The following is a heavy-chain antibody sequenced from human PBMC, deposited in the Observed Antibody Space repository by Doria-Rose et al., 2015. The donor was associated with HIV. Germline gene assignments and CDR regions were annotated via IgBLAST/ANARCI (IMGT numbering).Heavy chain of an antibody. V-gene: IGHV4-59*01. J-gene: IGHJ4*02. Sequence: QVQLQESGPGLVKPSETLSLTCSVSGGSISHYYWSWIRQPPGKGLEYIGDIFSTGSTNYSPSLKSRVSISIDTSKNKFSLRLSSATAADTAVYYCARVLSGTYDYWGQGTLVTASS. CDR3: ARVLSGTYDY. CDR2: IFSTGST. CDR1: GGSISHYY. D-gene: IGHD1-26*01.